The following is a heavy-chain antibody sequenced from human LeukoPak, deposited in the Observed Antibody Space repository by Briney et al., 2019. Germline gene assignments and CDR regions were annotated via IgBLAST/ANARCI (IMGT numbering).Heavy chain of an antibody. V-gene: IGHV3-7*01. Sequence: GGSLRLSCAASGFTFSDYWMNWVRQAPGKGPEWVASVKQDGSDKIYVDSVRGRFTISRDNAKNSLYLQMNSLRAEDTAVYYCMGSNYFTYWGQGTLVTVSS. J-gene: IGHJ4*02. CDR2: VKQDGSDK. CDR3: MGSNYFTY. CDR1: GFTFSDYW. D-gene: IGHD3-10*01.